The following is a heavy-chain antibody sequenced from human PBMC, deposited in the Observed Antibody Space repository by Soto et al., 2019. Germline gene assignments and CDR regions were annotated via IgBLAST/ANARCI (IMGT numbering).Heavy chain of an antibody. CDR3: ASSYGSGSYYLPYYYYYGMDV. V-gene: IGHV5-10-1*01. D-gene: IGHD3-10*01. Sequence: GESLKISCKGSGYSFTSCWISWVRQMPGKGLEWMGRIDPSDSYTNYSPSFQGHVTISADKSISTAYLQWSSLKASDTAMYYCASSYGSGSYYLPYYYYYGMDVWGQGTTVTVSS. CDR2: IDPSDSYT. J-gene: IGHJ6*02. CDR1: GYSFTSCW.